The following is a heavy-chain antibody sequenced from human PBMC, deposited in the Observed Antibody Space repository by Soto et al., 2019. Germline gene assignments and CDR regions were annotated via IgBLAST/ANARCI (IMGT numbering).Heavy chain of an antibody. D-gene: IGHD2-2*02. CDR3: TRQNGYITY. V-gene: IGHV3-73*02. Sequence: EVQLVESGGGLVQPGGSLKLSCAASGFTFSGSAMHWVRQASGQGLEWVGRIRSKANSYATAYAASVKGRFTISRDDSKNTAYLQMNSLKTEDTAVYYCTRQNGYITYWGQGTLVTVSS. CDR2: IRSKANSYAT. J-gene: IGHJ4*02. CDR1: GFTFSGSA.